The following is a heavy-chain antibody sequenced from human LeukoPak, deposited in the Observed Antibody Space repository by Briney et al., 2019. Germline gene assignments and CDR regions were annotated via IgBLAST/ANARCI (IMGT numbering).Heavy chain of an antibody. CDR2: IKYDESER. Sequence: PGGSLRLSCAASGLTFSSFWMAWVRQAPGKGLEWVASIKYDESERHHVDSVEGRFTISRDNAKNSLYLQMNSLRAEDTAVYFCTRVTTNGYFEYWGQGTLVTVSS. J-gene: IGHJ4*02. CDR1: GLTFSSFW. D-gene: IGHD1-1*01. V-gene: IGHV3-7*04. CDR3: TRVTTNGYFEY.